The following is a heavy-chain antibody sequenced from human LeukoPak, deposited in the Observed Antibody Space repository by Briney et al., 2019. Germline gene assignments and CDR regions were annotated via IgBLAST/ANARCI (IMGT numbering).Heavy chain of an antibody. Sequence: SETLSLTCAVSGGSISSGGYSWSWIRQPPGKGLEWIGYIYHSGSTNYNPSLKSRVTISVDTSKNQFSLKLSSVTAADTAVYYCARSKPYYYDSSGSFGGYWGQGTLVTVSS. J-gene: IGHJ4*02. CDR3: ARSKPYYYDSSGSFGGY. V-gene: IGHV4-30-2*01. CDR1: GGSISSGGYS. CDR2: IYHSGST. D-gene: IGHD3-22*01.